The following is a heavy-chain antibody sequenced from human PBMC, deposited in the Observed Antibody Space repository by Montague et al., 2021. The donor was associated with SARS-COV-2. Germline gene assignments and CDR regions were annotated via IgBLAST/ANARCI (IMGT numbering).Heavy chain of an antibody. J-gene: IGHJ5*02. CDR1: GGSISSGGFS. Sequence: TLSLTCSLSGGSISSGGFSWSWIRQPPGKGLEWIGHIFHTGTPHYSPSLKSRVTISIDRSKNQFSLNLDSVTAADTAVYYCAGLKVAPNGGWNWFDPWGQGILVTVSS. CDR3: AGLKVAPNGGWNWFDP. V-gene: IGHV4-30-2*01. CDR2: IFHTGTP. D-gene: IGHD6-19*01.